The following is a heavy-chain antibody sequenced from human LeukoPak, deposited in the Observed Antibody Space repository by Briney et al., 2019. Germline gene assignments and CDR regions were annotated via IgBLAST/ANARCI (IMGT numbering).Heavy chain of an antibody. D-gene: IGHD6-13*01. J-gene: IGHJ1*01. CDR1: GYSFTSYW. Sequence: GESLKISCKGSGYSFTSYWIAWVRQMPGKGLEWMGIIYPGDSDTRYSPSFQGQVTISADKSISTAYLQWSSLKASDTAMYYCARSGGNFYSSIWCGHWGQGTLVTVSS. CDR2: IYPGDSDT. V-gene: IGHV5-51*01. CDR3: ARSGGNFYSSIWCGH.